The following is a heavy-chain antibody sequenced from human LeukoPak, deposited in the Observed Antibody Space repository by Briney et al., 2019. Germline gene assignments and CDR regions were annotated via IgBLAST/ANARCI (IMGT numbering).Heavy chain of an antibody. CDR2: IYPADST. CDR1: GFTVSTNY. D-gene: IGHD1-1*01. CDR3: ARDATGLNFFDH. V-gene: IGHV3-66*01. J-gene: IGHJ4*02. Sequence: GGSLGLSCAVSGFTVSTNYMSWVRQAPGKGLEWVSVIYPADSTYYANSVRGRFIISRDTTENTLYLQMNSLKDEDTAVYYCARDATGLNFFDHWGQGTLVTVSS.